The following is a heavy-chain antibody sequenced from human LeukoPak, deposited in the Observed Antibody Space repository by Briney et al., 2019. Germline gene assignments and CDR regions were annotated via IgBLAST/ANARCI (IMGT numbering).Heavy chain of an antibody. CDR2: INHSGST. J-gene: IGHJ3*02. D-gene: IGHD6-19*01. CDR3: ARRWRSSGWYIDLRGAFDI. CDR1: GGSFSGYY. Sequence: PSETLSLTCAVYGGSFSGYYWSWIRRPPGKGLEWIGEINHSGSTNYNPSLKSRVTISVDTSKNQFSLKLSSVTAADTAVYYCARRWRSSGWYIDLRGAFDIWGQGTMVTVSS. V-gene: IGHV4-34*01.